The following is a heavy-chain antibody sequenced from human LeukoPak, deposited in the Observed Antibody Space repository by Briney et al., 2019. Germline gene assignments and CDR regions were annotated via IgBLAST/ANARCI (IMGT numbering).Heavy chain of an antibody. CDR3: ASDKSNRSPLKYFQH. D-gene: IGHD1-14*01. J-gene: IGHJ1*01. CDR1: GSTFSSYS. Sequence: GGSLRLSCAASGSTFSSYSMNWVRQAPGKGLEWVSSISSSSSYIYYADSVKGRFTISRDNAKNSLYLQMNSLRAEDTAVYYCASDKSNRSPLKYFQHWGQGTLVTVSS. V-gene: IGHV3-21*01. CDR2: ISSSSSYI.